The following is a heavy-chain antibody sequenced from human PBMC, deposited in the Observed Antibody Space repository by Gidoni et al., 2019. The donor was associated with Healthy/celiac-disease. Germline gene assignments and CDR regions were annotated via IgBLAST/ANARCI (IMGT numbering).Heavy chain of an antibody. J-gene: IGHJ1*01. CDR1: GGTFSSYA. D-gene: IGHD6-13*01. CDR3: ARGMGPYSSSWYDAEYFQH. CDR2: IIPIFGTA. V-gene: IGHV1-69*01. Sequence: QVQLVQSGAEVKKPGSSVKVSCKASGGTFSSYAISWVRQAPGQGLEWMGGIIPIFGTANYAQKFQGRVTITADESTSTAYMELSSLRSEDTAVYYCARGMGPYSSSWYDAEYFQHWGQGTLVTVSS.